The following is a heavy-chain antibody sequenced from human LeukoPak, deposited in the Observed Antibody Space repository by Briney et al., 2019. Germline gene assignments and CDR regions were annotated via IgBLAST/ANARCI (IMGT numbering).Heavy chain of an antibody. CDR3: ESDGYNYLDY. J-gene: IGHJ4*02. Sequence: PGGSLGPPGGASGFTFSSSAMSWVRQAPGKGLEWISLIYTDGTTTFYADSVKGRFTLSRDNSQNTFYLQMNGLRPEDTAVYYCESDGYNYLDYWGQGTLVIVSS. D-gene: IGHD5-24*01. CDR1: GFTFSSSA. CDR2: IYTDGTTT. V-gene: IGHV3-23*03.